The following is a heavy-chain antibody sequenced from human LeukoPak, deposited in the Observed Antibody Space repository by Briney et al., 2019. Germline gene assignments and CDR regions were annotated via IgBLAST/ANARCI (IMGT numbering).Heavy chain of an antibody. CDR1: GGSISSYY. CDR2: IYTSGST. CDR3: ARVAAAGTL. V-gene: IGHV4-59*01. J-gene: IGHJ4*02. Sequence: SETLSLTCTVSGGSISSYYWSWIRQPPGKGLEWIGYIYTSGSTNYNPSLKSRVTISVDTSNNQFSLNLSSVTAADTAVYYCARVAAAGTLWGQGTLVTVSS. D-gene: IGHD6-13*01.